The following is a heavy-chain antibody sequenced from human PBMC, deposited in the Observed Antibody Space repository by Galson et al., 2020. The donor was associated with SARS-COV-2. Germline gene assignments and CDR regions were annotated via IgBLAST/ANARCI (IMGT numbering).Heavy chain of an antibody. D-gene: IGHD3-3*01. J-gene: IGHJ6*02. CDR3: ARHPGPGLRFWEWLLSDYYYYGMDV. CDR1: GGSISRSSYY. Sequence: ETSETLSLTCTVSGGSISRSSYYWGWIRQPPGKGLEWIGSIYYSGSTYYNPSLKSRVTISVDTSKNQFSLKLSSVTAADTAVYYCARHPGPGLRFWEWLLSDYYYYGMDVWGQGTTGTVSS. V-gene: IGHV4-39*01. CDR2: IYYSGST.